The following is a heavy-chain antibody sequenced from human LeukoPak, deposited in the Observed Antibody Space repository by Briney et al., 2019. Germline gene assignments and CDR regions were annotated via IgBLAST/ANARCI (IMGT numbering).Heavy chain of an antibody. J-gene: IGHJ4*02. V-gene: IGHV4-39*01. Sequence: SETLSLTRTVSGGSISSSSYYWGWIRQPPGRGLEWIGCIYYSGSTYYNPSLKSRVTISVDTSKNHFSLKLSSVTAADTAVYYCARQEFGHYDFWSGYLYFDYWGQGTLVTVSS. CDR2: IYYSGST. CDR3: ARQEFGHYDFWSGYLYFDY. D-gene: IGHD3-3*01. CDR1: GGSISSSSYY.